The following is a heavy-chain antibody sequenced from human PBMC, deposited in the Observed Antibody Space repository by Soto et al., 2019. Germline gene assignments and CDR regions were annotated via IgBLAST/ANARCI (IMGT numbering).Heavy chain of an antibody. Sequence: ASVKVSCKASGYTFTSYAMHWVRQAPGQRLEWMGWISAYNGNTNYAQKLQGRVTMTTDTSTSTAYMELRSLRSDDTAVYYCARDLGEDIVVVVAAMDYWGQGTLVTVSS. CDR3: ARDLGEDIVVVVAAMDY. J-gene: IGHJ4*02. V-gene: IGHV1-18*01. CDR2: ISAYNGNT. D-gene: IGHD2-15*01. CDR1: GYTFTSYA.